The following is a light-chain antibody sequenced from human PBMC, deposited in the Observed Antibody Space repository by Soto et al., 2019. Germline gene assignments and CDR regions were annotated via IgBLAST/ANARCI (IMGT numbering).Light chain of an antibody. Sequence: EIVMTQFPAILSVSTGERVTLTCRASQRVGSNLAWYQQKPGQTPRLLISGASTRATGFPARFSGSGSGTEFTLTISSLQSEDFAVYYCQQNNDWPLTFGQGTKVDI. CDR3: QQNNDWPLT. CDR1: QRVGSN. V-gene: IGKV3-15*01. CDR2: GAS. J-gene: IGKJ1*01.